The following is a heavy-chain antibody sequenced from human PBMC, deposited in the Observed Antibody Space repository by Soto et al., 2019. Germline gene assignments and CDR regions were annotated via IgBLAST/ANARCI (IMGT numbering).Heavy chain of an antibody. V-gene: IGHV2-26*01. CDR2: IFSNDEK. CDR1: GFSLSNARMG. Sequence: ASGPTPGEPTEILTLTCTVSGFSLSNARMGVSWIRQPPGKALEWLAHIFSNDEKSYSTSLKSRLTISKDTSKSQVVLTMTNMDPVDTATYYCARVRRLRFLEWSPGEGPYMDVWGKGTTVTVSS. J-gene: IGHJ6*03. CDR3: ARVRRLRFLEWSPGEGPYMDV. D-gene: IGHD3-3*01.